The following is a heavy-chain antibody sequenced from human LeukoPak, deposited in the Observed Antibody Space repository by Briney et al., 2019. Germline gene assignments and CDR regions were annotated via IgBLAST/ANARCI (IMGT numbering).Heavy chain of an antibody. J-gene: IGHJ4*02. CDR2: IYYSGST. V-gene: IGHV4-39*07. CDR3: ARASVDTAMVGYFDY. D-gene: IGHD5-18*01. CDR1: GGSISSSSYY. Sequence: SETLSLTRTVSGGSISSSSYYWGWIRQPPGKGLEWIGSIYYSGSTYYNPSLKSRVTISVDTSKNQFSLKLSSVTAADTAVYYCARASVDTAMVGYFDYWGQGTLVTVSS.